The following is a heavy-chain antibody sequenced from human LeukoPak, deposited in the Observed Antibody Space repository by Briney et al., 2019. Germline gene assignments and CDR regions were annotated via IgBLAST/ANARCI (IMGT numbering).Heavy chain of an antibody. CDR1: GYTFTGYY. CDR2: INPNSGDT. V-gene: IGHV1-2*02. J-gene: IGHJ4*02. D-gene: IGHD3-16*01. CDR3: ARVRYRLAETYIDY. Sequence: ASVKASCKASGYTFTGYYIHWVRQAPGQGLEWMGWINPNSGDTNYAQKFQGRVTMTRDTSISTAYMELSRLRSDDTAVYYRARVRYRLAETYIDYWGQGTLVTVSS.